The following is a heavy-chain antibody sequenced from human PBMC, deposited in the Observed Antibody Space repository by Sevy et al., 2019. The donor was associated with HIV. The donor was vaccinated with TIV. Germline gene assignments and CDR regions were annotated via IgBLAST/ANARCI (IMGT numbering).Heavy chain of an antibody. CDR2: IVVGSGVT. J-gene: IGHJ3*01. V-gene: IGHV1-58*01. Sequence: ASVKVSCKASGFTFTSSAVQWVRQTRGQRLQWIGWIVVGSGVTNYEQSFQERVSIIVDMSTSTVYMEVTSLTSDDTAVYYCAAEGMTTFGGQFRVFDFWGQGTVVTVSS. CDR1: GFTFTSSA. CDR3: AAEGMTTFGGQFRVFDF. D-gene: IGHD3-16*01.